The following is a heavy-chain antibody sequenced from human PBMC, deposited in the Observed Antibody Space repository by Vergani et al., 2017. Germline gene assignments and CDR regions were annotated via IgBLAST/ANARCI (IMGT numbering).Heavy chain of an antibody. CDR3: ARKRGGYSGYDWDYFDY. CDR2: IIPILGIA. D-gene: IGHD5-12*01. Sequence: QVQLVQSGAEVKKPGSSVKVSCKASGGTFSSYAISWVRQAPGQGLEWMGRIIPILGIANYAQKFQGRVTITADKSTSTAYMELSSLRSEDTAVYYCARKRGGYSGYDWDYFDYWGQGTLVTVSS. CDR1: GGTFSSYA. J-gene: IGHJ4*02. V-gene: IGHV1-69*04.